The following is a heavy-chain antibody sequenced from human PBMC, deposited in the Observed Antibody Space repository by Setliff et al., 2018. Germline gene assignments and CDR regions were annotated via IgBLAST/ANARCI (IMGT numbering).Heavy chain of an antibody. J-gene: IGHJ4*01. CDR3: ARENGYCSGGACYFMFDY. Sequence: SETLSLTCTVSDGSSSSHYWSWIRQPPGKGLEWIGYIHFSGTTNYNPSLRSRVTLSLDTSKNQFSLELSSVTAADTAMYYCARENGYCSGGACYFMFDYWGHVTLVTVSS. V-gene: IGHV4-59*11. CDR2: IHFSGTT. CDR1: DGSSSSHY. D-gene: IGHD2-15*01.